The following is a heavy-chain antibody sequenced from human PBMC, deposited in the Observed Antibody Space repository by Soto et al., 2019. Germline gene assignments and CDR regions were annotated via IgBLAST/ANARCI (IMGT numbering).Heavy chain of an antibody. CDR3: ANAGPVYELRYFDGSRALYGMDV. V-gene: IGHV1-24*01. CDR2: LDPEDGET. Sequence: ASVKVSCKISGYTLTEISMHWVRQPPGKGLEWMGGLDPEDGETIYAQNFQGRVTVTEDTSKDTAYMELSSLRYDDTAVYYCANAGPVYELRYFDGSRALYGMDVWGQGTTVTVSS. CDR1: GYTLTEIS. D-gene: IGHD3-9*01. J-gene: IGHJ6*02.